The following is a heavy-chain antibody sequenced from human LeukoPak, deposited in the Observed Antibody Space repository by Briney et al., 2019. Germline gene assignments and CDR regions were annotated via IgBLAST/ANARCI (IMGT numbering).Heavy chain of an antibody. V-gene: IGHV4-59*01. CDR1: GSSISSYY. D-gene: IGHD3-10*01. J-gene: IGHJ4*02. CDR2: IYYSGST. Sequence: LSAPLSLTCPVSGSSISSYYWSWIRRPPRKALEWIGYIYYSGSTNYNPSLKSRVTISVDTSKNQFSLKLSSVTAADTAVYYCARVPGGWFGELLFDYWGQGTLVTVSS. CDR3: ARVPGGWFGELLFDY.